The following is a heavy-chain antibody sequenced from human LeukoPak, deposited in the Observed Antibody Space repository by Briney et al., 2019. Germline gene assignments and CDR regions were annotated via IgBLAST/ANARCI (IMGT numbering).Heavy chain of an antibody. CDR3: TRVGYIDEGIDY. D-gene: IGHD5-24*01. CDR2: IYSGGST. CDR1: GFTVSGNY. Sequence: GGSLRLSCAASGFTVSGNYMSWVRQAPGKGLEWVSVIYSGGSTYYADSVKGRFTISRDNAKNSLYLQMNSLRAEDTAIYYCTRVGYIDEGIDYWGQGTLVTVSS. V-gene: IGHV3-53*01. J-gene: IGHJ4*02.